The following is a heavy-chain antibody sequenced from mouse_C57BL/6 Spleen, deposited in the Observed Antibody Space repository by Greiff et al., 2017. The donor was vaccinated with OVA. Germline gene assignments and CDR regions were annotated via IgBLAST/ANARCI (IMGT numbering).Heavy chain of an antibody. CDR2: IDPYDSET. J-gene: IGHJ2*01. CDR1: GYTFTSYW. CDR3: ARIGDGSYGY. Sequence: VQLQQSGAELVRPGSSVKLSCKASGYTFTSYWMHWVRQRPIQGLEWIGNIDPYDSETHYNQKFKDKATLTVDKSSSTAYMQRSSLTSEDSAVYDCARIGDGSYGYWGQGTTLTVSS. D-gene: IGHD2-3*01. V-gene: IGHV1-52*01.